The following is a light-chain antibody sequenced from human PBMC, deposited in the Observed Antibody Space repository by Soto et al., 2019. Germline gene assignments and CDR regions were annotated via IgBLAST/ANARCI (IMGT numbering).Light chain of an antibody. J-gene: IGLJ2*01. CDR1: SSNIGNNY. Sequence: QSVLTQPPSASGTPGQRVTISCSGSSSNIGNNYVYWYQMVPGTAPKLLIYRNNQRPSGVPDRFSGSRSGTSASLAISGLRSEGEADYYCAAWDDSLSGRGIFGGGTKLTVL. V-gene: IGLV1-47*01. CDR3: AAWDDSLSGRGI. CDR2: RNN.